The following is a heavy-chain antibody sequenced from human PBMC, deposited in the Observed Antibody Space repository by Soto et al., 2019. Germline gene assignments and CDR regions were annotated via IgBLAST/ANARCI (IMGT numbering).Heavy chain of an antibody. CDR3: ARHYSKWAYYYYMDV. CDR2: IYPGDSDT. V-gene: IGHV5-51*01. J-gene: IGHJ6*03. CDR1: GYSFTSYW. D-gene: IGHD4-4*01. Sequence: PGESLKISCKGSGYSFTSYWIGWVRQMPGKGLEWMGIIYPGDSDTRYSPSFQGQVTISADKSISTAYLQWSSLKASDTAMYYCARHYSKWAYYYYMDVWGKGTTVTVS.